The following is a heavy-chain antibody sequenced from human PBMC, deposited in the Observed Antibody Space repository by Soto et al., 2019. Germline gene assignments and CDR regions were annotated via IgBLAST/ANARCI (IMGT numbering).Heavy chain of an antibody. D-gene: IGHD2-2*01. Sequence: SETLSLPRAVYGGSFNGYYWSWFPPPPGEGLEGIGEISPRGSINYHPYLKSRVTMSVEPSKSQFSLKLSSVTAADTAVYYCARGIGYCTSTSCCPNWFDPWGQGTLVTV. CDR1: GGSFNGYY. CDR3: ARGIGYCTSTSCCPNWFDP. CDR2: ISPRGSI. J-gene: IGHJ5*02. V-gene: IGHV4-34*01.